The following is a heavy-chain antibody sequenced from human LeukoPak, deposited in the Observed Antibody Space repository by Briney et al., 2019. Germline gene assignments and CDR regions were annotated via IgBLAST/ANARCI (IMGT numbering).Heavy chain of an antibody. D-gene: IGHD6-6*01. CDR1: GFTFSSYG. J-gene: IGHJ4*02. V-gene: IGHV3-33*01. CDR3: ARGPWQLAGGNLFSYSEN. CDR2: IWYDGSKR. Sequence: AGGSLRLSCAASGFTFSSYGMHWVRQAPGKGLEWVAVIWYDGSKRYYVDTVKGRFTISRDNSKNTLYLQMNSLRAGDTAVYYCARGPWQLAGGNLFSYSENWGQGTPVTVSS.